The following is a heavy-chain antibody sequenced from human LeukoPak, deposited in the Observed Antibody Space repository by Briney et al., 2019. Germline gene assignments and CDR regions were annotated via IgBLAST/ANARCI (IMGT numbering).Heavy chain of an antibody. J-gene: IGHJ4*02. CDR1: GFTFSDYA. CDR2: FKTNSGQV. V-gene: IGHV3-23*01. D-gene: IGHD2-2*01. CDR3: AKGVYANFFDY. Sequence: GGSLRLSCVASGFTFSDYAMNWVRQAPGKGLEWVSTFKTNSGQVYYAESVRGRFTISRDNSKNTVYLQMSSLRAEDTALYYCAKGVYANFFDYWGQGTLVTVSS.